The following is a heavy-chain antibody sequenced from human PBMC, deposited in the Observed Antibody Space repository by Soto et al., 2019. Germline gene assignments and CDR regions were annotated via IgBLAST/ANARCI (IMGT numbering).Heavy chain of an antibody. CDR3: ARNGAIEMATIV. Sequence: QVQLQESGPGLVKPSETLSLTCTVSGGSISSYYWSWIRQPPGKGLEWIGYIYYSGSTNYNPSLKSRVTIPVDTSKTQFSLKLSSVTAADTAVYYCARNGAIEMATIVWGQGTLVTVSS. V-gene: IGHV4-59*08. CDR2: IYYSGST. CDR1: GGSISSYY. D-gene: IGHD5-12*01. J-gene: IGHJ4*02.